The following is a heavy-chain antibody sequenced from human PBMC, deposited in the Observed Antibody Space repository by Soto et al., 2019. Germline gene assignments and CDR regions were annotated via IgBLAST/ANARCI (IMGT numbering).Heavy chain of an antibody. CDR1: GFTFSTYA. V-gene: IGHV3-23*01. J-gene: IGHJ2*01. CDR2: ISGSGGST. Sequence: GGSLRLSCAASGFTFSTYAMSWVRQAPGKGLEWVSSISGSGGSTYYADAVKGRFTISRDNSKNTLYLQMNSLRAEDTAVYYCAKRTVGWYFDLWGRGTLVTVSS. CDR3: AKRTVGWYFDL. D-gene: IGHD4-17*01.